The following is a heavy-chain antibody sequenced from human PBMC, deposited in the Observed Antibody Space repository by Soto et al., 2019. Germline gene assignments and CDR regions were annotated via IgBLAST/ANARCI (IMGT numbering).Heavy chain of an antibody. CDR1: GGTFSSYA. D-gene: IGHD1-26*01. J-gene: IGHJ6*02. V-gene: IGHV1-69*13. CDR3: ARDYSGSYSYYYYYGMDV. CDR2: IIPIFGTA. Sequence: ASVKVSCKASGGTFSSYAISWVRQAPGQGLEWMGGIIPIFGTANYAQKSQGRVTITADESTSTAYMELSSLRSEDTAVYYCARDYSGSYSYYYYYGMDVWGQGTTVTVSS.